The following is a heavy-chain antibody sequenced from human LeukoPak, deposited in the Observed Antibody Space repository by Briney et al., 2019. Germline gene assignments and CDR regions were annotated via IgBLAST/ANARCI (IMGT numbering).Heavy chain of an antibody. CDR1: GYTFTGYY. CDR2: INPNSGGT. CDR3: AREGEDIVVVPAAIGYNWFDP. V-gene: IGHV1-2*02. D-gene: IGHD2-2*02. J-gene: IGHJ5*02. Sequence: ASVKVSCKASGYTFTGYYMHWVRQAPGQGLEWMGWINPNSGGTNYAQKFQGRVTMTRDTSISTAYMELSRLRSDDTAVYYCAREGEDIVVVPAAIGYNWFDPWGQGTLVTVSS.